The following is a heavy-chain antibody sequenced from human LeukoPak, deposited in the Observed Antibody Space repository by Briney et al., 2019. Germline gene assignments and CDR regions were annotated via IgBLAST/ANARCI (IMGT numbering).Heavy chain of an antibody. D-gene: IGHD3-3*01. CDR1: GGSFSGYY. Sequence: SETLSLTCAVYGGSFSGYYWSWIRQPPGKGLEWIGEINHSGSTNYNPSLKCRVTISVDTSKNQFSLKLSSVTAADTAVYYCARGVKYYDFWSGYSGYYYYGMDVWGQGTTVTVSS. J-gene: IGHJ6*02. CDR3: ARGVKYYDFWSGYSGYYYYGMDV. CDR2: INHSGST. V-gene: IGHV4-34*01.